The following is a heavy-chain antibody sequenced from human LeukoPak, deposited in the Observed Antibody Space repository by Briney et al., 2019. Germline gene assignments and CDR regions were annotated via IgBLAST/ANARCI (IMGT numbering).Heavy chain of an antibody. Sequence: PSQTLSLTCAISGDSVSSNSAAWNWIRQSPSRGLEWLGRTYYRSKWYNDYAVSVKSRITINPDTSKNQFSLQLNSVTPEDTAVYYCARQGTTMVRGVKSPGAYGMDVWGQGTTVTVSS. CDR3: ARQGTTMVRGVKSPGAYGMDV. CDR1: GDSVSSNSAA. V-gene: IGHV6-1*01. D-gene: IGHD3-10*01. CDR2: TYYRSKWYN. J-gene: IGHJ6*02.